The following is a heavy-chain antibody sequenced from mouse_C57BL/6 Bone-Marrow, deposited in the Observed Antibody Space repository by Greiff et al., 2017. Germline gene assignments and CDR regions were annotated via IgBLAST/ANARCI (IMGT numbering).Heavy chain of an antibody. Sequence: QVQLLQPGAELVKPGASVKMSCKASGYTFTSYWITWVKQRPGQGLEWIGGIYPGSGSTNYNEKFKSKATLTVDTSSSTAYMQLSSLTSEDSAVYYCASPYYSNYWYFDVWGTGTTVTVSS. D-gene: IGHD2-5*01. J-gene: IGHJ1*03. CDR3: ASPYYSNYWYFDV. CDR1: GYTFTSYW. V-gene: IGHV1-55*01. CDR2: IYPGSGST.